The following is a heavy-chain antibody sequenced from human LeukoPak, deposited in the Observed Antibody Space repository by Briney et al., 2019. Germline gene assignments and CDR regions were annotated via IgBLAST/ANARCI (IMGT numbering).Heavy chain of an antibody. CDR2: IGSSSSYI. V-gene: IGHV3-21*01. CDR3: HGGEYYDILTGYYTRDYYYYMDV. D-gene: IGHD3-9*01. Sequence: GGSLRLSCAASGFTFSDYSMNWVRQAPGKGLEWVSSIGSSSSYIYYADSVKGRFSISRDNAKNSLYLQMNSLRAEDTAVYYCHGGEYYDILTGYYTRDYYYYMDVWGKGTTVTVSS. CDR1: GFTFSDYS. J-gene: IGHJ6*03.